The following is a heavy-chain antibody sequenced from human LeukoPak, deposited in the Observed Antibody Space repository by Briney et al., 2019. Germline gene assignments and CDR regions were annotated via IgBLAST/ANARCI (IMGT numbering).Heavy chain of an antibody. CDR1: GFTFSSYG. V-gene: IGHV3-33*01. CDR2: IWFDGSNK. J-gene: IGHJ3*02. D-gene: IGHD3-10*01. Sequence: GGSLRLSCAASGFTFSSYGMHWVRQAPGKGLEWVAVIWFDGSNKYYADSVKGRFTISRDNSKNTLYLQMNSLRAEDTAVYYCARDRGYYGSAYDAFDIWGHGTMVTVSS. CDR3: ARDRGYYGSAYDAFDI.